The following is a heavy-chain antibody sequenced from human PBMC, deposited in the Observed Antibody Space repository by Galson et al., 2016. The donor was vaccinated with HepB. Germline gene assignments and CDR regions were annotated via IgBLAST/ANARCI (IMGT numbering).Heavy chain of an antibody. J-gene: IGHJ6*02. CDR2: IYPGDSHA. V-gene: IGHV5-51*01. Sequence: QSGAEVKKPGESLKISCKGSGYWFTTYWIGWVRQLPGKGLEWMGIIYPGDSHAIYGPSFQGQVTMSVDRSIDTAYLQWSSLRASDTAMYYCAAIHYYHGMDVWGQGTTVSVSS. CDR1: GYWFTTYW. CDR3: AAIHYYHGMDV.